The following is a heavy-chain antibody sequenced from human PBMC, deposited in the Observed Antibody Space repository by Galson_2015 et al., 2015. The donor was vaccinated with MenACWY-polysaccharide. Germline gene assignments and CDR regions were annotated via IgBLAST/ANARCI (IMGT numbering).Heavy chain of an antibody. J-gene: IGHJ6*02. CDR2: ISYSGST. CDR3: ASRLAQVGIAGYGYGMDV. D-gene: IGHD2-15*01. Sequence: ETLSLTCTVSGGSISSSNYYWGWIRQSPEKGLEWIGTISYSGSTYYNPSLKSRVTISVDTSKNKFSLKLISVTAADTAVYYCASRLAQVGIAGYGYGMDVWGQGTTVTVSS. V-gene: IGHV4-39*01. CDR1: GGSISSSNYY.